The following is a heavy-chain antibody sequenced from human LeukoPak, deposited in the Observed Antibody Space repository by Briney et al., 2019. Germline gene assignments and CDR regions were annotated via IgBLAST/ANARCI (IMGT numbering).Heavy chain of an antibody. CDR1: GGSFSGYY. V-gene: IGHV4-34*01. Sequence: PSETLSLTCAVYGGSFSGYYWSWIRQPPGKGLEWIGEINHSGSTNYNPSLKSRVTISVDTSKNQFSLKLSSVTAADTAVYYCARAGLSMYHQWGQGTLVTVSS. CDR3: ARAGLSMYHQ. CDR2: INHSGST. J-gene: IGHJ4*02. D-gene: IGHD2-2*01.